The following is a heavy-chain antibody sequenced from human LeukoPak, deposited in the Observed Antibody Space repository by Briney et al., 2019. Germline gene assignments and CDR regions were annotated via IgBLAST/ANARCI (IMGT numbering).Heavy chain of an antibody. J-gene: IGHJ4*02. D-gene: IGHD3-16*02. CDR2: IIPIFGTA. V-gene: IGHV1-69*05. CDR3: ASNYVWGSYRPFDY. CDR1: GGTFSSYA. Sequence: GSSVKVSCKASGGTFSSYAISWVRQAPGQGLEWMGGIIPIFGTANYAQKFQGRVTITTDESTSTAYMELSSLRSEDTAVYYCASNYVWGSYRPFDYWGQGTLVTVSS.